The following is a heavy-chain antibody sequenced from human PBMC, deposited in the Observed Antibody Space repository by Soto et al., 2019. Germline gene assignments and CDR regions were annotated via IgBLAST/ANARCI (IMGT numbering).Heavy chain of an antibody. V-gene: IGHV4-59*01. CDR1: GGSISSYF. CDR2: IYYSGST. CDR3: ARDPKGNNWFDP. Sequence: SETLSLTCTVSGGSISSYFWSWIRQPPGKGLEWIGYIYYSGSTNYNPSLKSRVTISVDTSKNQFSLKLSSATAADTAVYYCARDPKGNNWFDPWGQGTLVTVSS. J-gene: IGHJ5*02.